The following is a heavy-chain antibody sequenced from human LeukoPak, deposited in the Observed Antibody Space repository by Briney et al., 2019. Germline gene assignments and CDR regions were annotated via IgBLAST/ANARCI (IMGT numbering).Heavy chain of an antibody. CDR2: IGPTGTDR. D-gene: IGHD1-14*01. CDR3: ATETIGRHYDY. Sequence: GGSLRLSCAASGFTFSSCGFNWVRQAPGKGLEWVSSIGPTGTDRYYADSVRGRFSISRDNAKNSMYLQMDSLRDEDTAVYYCATETIGRHYDYWGQGTLLTVSS. CDR1: GFTFSSCG. V-gene: IGHV3-21*01. J-gene: IGHJ4*02.